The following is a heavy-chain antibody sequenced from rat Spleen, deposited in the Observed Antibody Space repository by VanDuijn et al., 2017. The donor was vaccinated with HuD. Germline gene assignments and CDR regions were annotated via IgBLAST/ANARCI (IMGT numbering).Heavy chain of an antibody. CDR3: AREGRDYFDY. V-gene: IGHV5-29*01. D-gene: IGHD1-11*01. CDR2: ISYDGSST. J-gene: IGHJ2*01. Sequence: EVQLVESDGGLVQPGRSLKLSCAASGFTFSDYYMAWVRQAPTKGLEWVATISYDGSSTYYRDSVKGRFTISRDNAKSTLYLQMDSLRSEDTATYYCAREGRDYFDYWGQGVMVTVSS. CDR1: GFTFSDYY.